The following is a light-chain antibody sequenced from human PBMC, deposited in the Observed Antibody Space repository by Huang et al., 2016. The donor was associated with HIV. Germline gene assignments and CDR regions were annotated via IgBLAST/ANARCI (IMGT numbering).Light chain of an antibody. V-gene: IGKV3-20*01. CDR1: QSVSSSY. J-gene: IGKJ3*01. Sequence: EIVLTQSPGTLSLSPGERATLSCRASQSVSSSYLAWYQQKPGQTPRLLIYGAFSRATGMPDRCSGSGAGTDFTLTISRLEPEEFAVYYCQQYGGSPGFTFGPGTKVDIK. CDR2: GAF. CDR3: QQYGGSPGFT.